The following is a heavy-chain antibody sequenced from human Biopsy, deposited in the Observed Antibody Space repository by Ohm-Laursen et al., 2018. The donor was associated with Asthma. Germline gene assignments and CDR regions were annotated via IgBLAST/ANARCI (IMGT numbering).Heavy chain of an antibody. Sequence: SSVKVSCKSLGGTFNTYVIGWVRQAPGQGLEWMGGINSVFGTTTYPQKFQDRATITADDSTSTVYMELSSLRSEDTAVYYCARKAGSCISRTCYSLDFWGQGTPVAVSS. D-gene: IGHD2-2*01. CDR3: ARKAGSCISRTCYSLDF. CDR2: INSVFGTT. J-gene: IGHJ4*02. CDR1: GGTFNTYV. V-gene: IGHV1-69*01.